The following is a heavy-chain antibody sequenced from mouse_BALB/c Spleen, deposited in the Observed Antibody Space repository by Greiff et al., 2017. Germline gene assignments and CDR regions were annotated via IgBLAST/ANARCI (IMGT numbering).Heavy chain of an antibody. J-gene: IGHJ3*01. CDR2: INSNGGST. V-gene: IGHV5-6-3*01. CDR3: ARDRVFAY. Sequence: DVKLVESGGGLVQPGGSLKLSCAASGFTFSSYGMSWVRQTPDKRLELVATINSNGGSTYYPDSVKGRFTISRDNAKNTLYLQMSSLKSEDTAMYYCARDRVFAYWGQGTLVTVSA. D-gene: IGHD3-3*01. CDR1: GFTFSSYG.